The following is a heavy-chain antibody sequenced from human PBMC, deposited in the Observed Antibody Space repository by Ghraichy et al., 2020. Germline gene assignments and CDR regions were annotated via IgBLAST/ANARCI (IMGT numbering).Heavy chain of an antibody. CDR3: ARDGGYFLAFDY. CDR1: GSSVSSGGHY. J-gene: IGHJ4*02. CDR2: IFNSGIT. Sequence: SETLSLTCSVSGSSVSSGGHYWTWIRQNPGKGLEWIGFIFNSGITYYNPSLKSRASISADTSKNQFSLKLDSVTAADTAVYYCARDGGYFLAFDYWGQGTPVTVSS. D-gene: IGHD3-22*01. V-gene: IGHV4-31*03.